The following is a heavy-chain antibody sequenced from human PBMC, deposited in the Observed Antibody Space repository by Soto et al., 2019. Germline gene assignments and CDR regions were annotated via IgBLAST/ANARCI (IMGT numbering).Heavy chain of an antibody. CDR1: GGSIGSGGYY. CDR2: IYYSGST. J-gene: IGHJ5*02. CDR3: ARVLFGRGNWFDP. Sequence: SETLSLTCTVSGGSIGSGGYYWSWIRQHPGKSMEWIGYIYYSGSTYYNPSLKSRVTISVDTSKNQFSLKLSSVTAADTAVYYCARVLFGRGNWFDPWGQGTLVTVSS. V-gene: IGHV4-31*03. D-gene: IGHD3-3*01.